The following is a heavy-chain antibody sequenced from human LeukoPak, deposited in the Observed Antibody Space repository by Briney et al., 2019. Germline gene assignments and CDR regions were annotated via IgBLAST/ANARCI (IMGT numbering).Heavy chain of an antibody. D-gene: IGHD4-23*01. V-gene: IGHV3-7*01. CDR2: IKQDRSEK. Sequence: TGGSLRLSCAASGFSLSNYWMSWVRQAPGKGLGGVANIKQDRSEKNYVVSLMGRLTISKNKANNSVYLQTNRLRPEDTAIEYCASYGVTRGLVVWGQRTTVTVSS. CDR3: ASYGVTRGLVV. J-gene: IGHJ6*02. CDR1: GFSLSNYW.